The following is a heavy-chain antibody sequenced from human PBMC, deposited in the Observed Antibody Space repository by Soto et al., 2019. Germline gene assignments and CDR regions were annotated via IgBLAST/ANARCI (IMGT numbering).Heavy chain of an antibody. J-gene: IGHJ5*02. D-gene: IGHD6-19*01. CDR1: GGSISSGGYY. V-gene: IGHV4-61*05. CDR2: IYYSGST. Sequence: SETLSLTCTVSGGSISSGGYYWSWIRQPPGKGLEWIGYIYYSGSTNYNPSLKSRLIISIDKSKNQFSVHLTSVTAADTAVYYCAKQWLADSWFDPWGQGTLVTVSS. CDR3: AKQWLADSWFDP.